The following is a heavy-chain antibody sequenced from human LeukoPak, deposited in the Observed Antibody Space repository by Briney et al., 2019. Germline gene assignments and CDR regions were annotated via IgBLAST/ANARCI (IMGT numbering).Heavy chain of an antibody. CDR2: ITSSNNYI. D-gene: IGHD2/OR15-2a*01. CDR1: GFTFSRYN. V-gene: IGHV3-21*01. Sequence: PGGSLRLSCAASGFTFSRYNMNWVRQAPGKGLEWVSSITSSNNYIYYGDAVKGRFTISRDDAKNTLFLQMNSLRAEDTATYYCARGEFGDYYYFYMDVWGKGTTVTVSS. CDR3: ARGEFGDYYYFYMDV. J-gene: IGHJ6*03.